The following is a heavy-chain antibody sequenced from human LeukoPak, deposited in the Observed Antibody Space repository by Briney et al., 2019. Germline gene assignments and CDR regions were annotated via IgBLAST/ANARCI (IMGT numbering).Heavy chain of an antibody. CDR3: ARDMLATTALDY. CDR1: GGSISRSY. Sequence: SETLSLTCIVSGGSISRSYWSWIRQPPGKGLEWIGYIYGTGSTKYNPSLESRVTISLETSKNQFSLKVTSVTAADTAVYYCARDMLATTALDYWGQGTLVTVSS. CDR2: IYGTGST. V-gene: IGHV4-59*01. D-gene: IGHD5-24*01. J-gene: IGHJ4*02.